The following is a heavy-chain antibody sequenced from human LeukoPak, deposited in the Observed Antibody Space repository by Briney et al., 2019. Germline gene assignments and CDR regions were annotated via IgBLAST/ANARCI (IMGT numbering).Heavy chain of an antibody. CDR3: ARGDRFCSGGSCYPLDY. Sequence: GRSLRLSCAASGFTFSSYGMHWVRQAPGKGLEWVALIRYDGTNKYYADSVKGRFTISRDNSKNTMYLQMNSLRVEDTAVYFCARGDRFCSGGSCYPLDYWGQGTLVTVSS. D-gene: IGHD2-15*01. CDR1: GFTFSSYG. V-gene: IGHV3-33*01. CDR2: IRYDGTNK. J-gene: IGHJ4*02.